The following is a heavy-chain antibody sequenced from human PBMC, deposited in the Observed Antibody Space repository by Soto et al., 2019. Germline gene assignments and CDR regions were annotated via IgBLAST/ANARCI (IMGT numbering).Heavy chain of an antibody. CDR1: GASISSYY. J-gene: IGHJ4*02. CDR3: ARGGGYTFDY. CDR2: VYYSGST. V-gene: IGHV4-59*12. D-gene: IGHD3-16*01. Sequence: SETLSLTCTVSGASISSYYWSWIRQPPGKGLEWIGYVYYSGSTNYNPSLKSRVTISVDRSKNQFSLKLSSVTAADTAVYYCARGGGYTFDYWGQGTLVTVSS.